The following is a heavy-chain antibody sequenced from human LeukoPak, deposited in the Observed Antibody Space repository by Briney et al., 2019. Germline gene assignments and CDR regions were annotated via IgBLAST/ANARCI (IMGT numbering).Heavy chain of an antibody. CDR2: IYHSGST. J-gene: IGHJ4*02. D-gene: IGHD2-2*01. CDR3: AREDCSSTSCYLGY. CDR1: GGSISSSGYY. V-gene: IGHV4-30-2*01. Sequence: SQTLSLTCTVSGGSISSSGYYWSWIRQPPGKGLEWIGYIYHSGSTYYNPSPKSRVTISVDRSKNQFSLKLSSVTAADTAVYYCAREDCSSTSCYLGYWGQGTLVTVSS.